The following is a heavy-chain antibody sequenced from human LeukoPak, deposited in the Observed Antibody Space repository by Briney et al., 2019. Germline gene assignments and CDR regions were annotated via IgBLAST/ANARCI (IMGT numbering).Heavy chain of an antibody. CDR3: AREGLRLPMDV. D-gene: IGHD5-12*01. CDR1: GGSISGHY. V-gene: IGHV4-4*07. Sequence: PSETLSLTCSVSGGSISGHYWSWIRQPAGKGLEWIGRIYTSGSTNYNPSLKSRVTISVDTSKNQFSLKLSSVTAADTAVYYCAREGLRLPMDVWGKGTTVTVSS. CDR2: IYTSGST. J-gene: IGHJ6*03.